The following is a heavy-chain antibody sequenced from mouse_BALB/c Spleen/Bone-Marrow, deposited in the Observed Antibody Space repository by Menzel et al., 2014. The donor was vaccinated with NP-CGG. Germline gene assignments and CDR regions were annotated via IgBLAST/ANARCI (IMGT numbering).Heavy chain of an antibody. CDR3: AREGGLRRGDYYTMDY. D-gene: IGHD2-4*01. CDR2: INPYNDGT. V-gene: IGHV1-14*01. Sequence: VHVEQSGPELVKPGASVKMSCKASGYTFTGYVMRWVKQKPGQGLEWIGYINPYNDGTKYNEKFKGKATLTSDKSSSTAYMELSSLTSEDSAVYYCAREGGLRRGDYYTMDYWGQGTSVTVSS. J-gene: IGHJ4*01. CDR1: GYTFTGYV.